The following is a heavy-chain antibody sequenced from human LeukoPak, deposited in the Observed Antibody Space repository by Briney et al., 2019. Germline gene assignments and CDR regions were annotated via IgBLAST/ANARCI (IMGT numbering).Heavy chain of an antibody. D-gene: IGHD6-13*01. CDR1: GFTFSNYA. Sequence: GGSLRISCAASGFTFSNYAVSWVRQAPGKGLEWVSGISGSGRSTYYADSLKGRFTISRDNSKNTLYVQMNSLTDEDTAVYYCAKARTEHYSSTWPMDSWGQGTLVTVSS. CDR3: AKARTEHYSSTWPMDS. V-gene: IGHV3-23*01. J-gene: IGHJ4*02. CDR2: ISGSGRST.